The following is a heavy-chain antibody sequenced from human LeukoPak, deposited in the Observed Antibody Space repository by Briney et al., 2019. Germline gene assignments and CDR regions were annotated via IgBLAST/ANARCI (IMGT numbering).Heavy chain of an antibody. CDR2: ISYDGSNK. CDR3: AKADGSGSYSDF. J-gene: IGHJ4*02. V-gene: IGHV3-30-3*01. Sequence: PGRSLRLSCAASGFTFSSYAMHWVRQAPGKGLEWVAVISYDGSNKYYADSVKGRFTISRDNSKNTLYLQMNSLRAEDTAVYYCAKADGSGSYSDFWGQGTLVTVSS. CDR1: GFTFSSYA. D-gene: IGHD3-10*01.